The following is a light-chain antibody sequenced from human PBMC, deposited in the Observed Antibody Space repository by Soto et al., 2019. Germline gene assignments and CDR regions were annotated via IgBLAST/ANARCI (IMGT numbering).Light chain of an antibody. CDR2: LTS. Sequence: IVMTQSPLSLPVTPGEPASISCRSSQSLLHSNGYTYLDWYLQKPGQSPQLLIYLTSSRASGVPDRFSGSRSGTDFTLKISRVEAEDVGVYYCMQTLQAPQLTFGGGTKVEIK. CDR1: QSLLHSNGYTY. V-gene: IGKV2-28*01. J-gene: IGKJ4*01. CDR3: MQTLQAPQLT.